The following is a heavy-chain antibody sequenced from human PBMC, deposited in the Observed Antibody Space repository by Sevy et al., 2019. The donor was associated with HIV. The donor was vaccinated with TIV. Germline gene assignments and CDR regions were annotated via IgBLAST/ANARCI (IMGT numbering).Heavy chain of an antibody. CDR3: ARDHVVVEPLANYGMDV. J-gene: IGHJ6*02. V-gene: IGHV3-11*01. CDR2: ISSRGSTI. CDR1: GLIFSDFY. Sequence: GGSLRLSCAASGLIFSDFYMSWIRQAPGKGLEWISDISSRGSTIYYADSVKGRFTISRDNAKNSLYLQMNSLTAEDTAVYYCARDHVVVEPLANYGMDVWGHGTTVTVSS. D-gene: IGHD2-2*01.